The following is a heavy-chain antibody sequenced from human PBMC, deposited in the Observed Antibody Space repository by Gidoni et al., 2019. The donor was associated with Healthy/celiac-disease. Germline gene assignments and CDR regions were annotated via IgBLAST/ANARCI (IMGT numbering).Heavy chain of an antibody. J-gene: IGHJ6*02. D-gene: IGHD6-19*01. Sequence: EVQLVESGGGLVKPGGSLSLCCAASGFSFTSYSMHWDRQAPGKGLEGVSPISSSSSYISYAKSVKGRCTISRENAKNSLYLQMNSLRAEETAVYYCAVNGEQWLVEDLYYYYGMDVWGQGTTVTVSS. V-gene: IGHV3-21*01. CDR1: GFSFTSYS. CDR3: AVNGEQWLVEDLYYYYGMDV. CDR2: ISSSSSYI.